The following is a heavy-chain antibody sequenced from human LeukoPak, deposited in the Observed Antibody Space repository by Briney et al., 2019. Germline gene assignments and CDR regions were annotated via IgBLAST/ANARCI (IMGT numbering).Heavy chain of an antibody. D-gene: IGHD3-10*01. CDR3: ARGGRGYYGSGSYYRYYYYYYGMDV. V-gene: IGHV3-74*01. J-gene: IGHJ6*02. CDR2: INSDGSGT. CDR1: GFTFSSYW. Sequence: GGSLRLSCAASGFTFSSYWMHWVRQAPGKGLVWVSRINSDGSGTSYADSVKGRFTISRDNAKNTLYLQMNSLRAEDTAVYYCARGGRGYYGSGSYYRYYYYYYGMDVWGQGTTVTVSS.